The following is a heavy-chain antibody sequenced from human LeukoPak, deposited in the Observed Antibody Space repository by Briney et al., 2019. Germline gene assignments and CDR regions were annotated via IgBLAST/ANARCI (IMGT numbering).Heavy chain of an antibody. D-gene: IGHD3-22*01. J-gene: IGHJ4*02. CDR1: GFTFDDYA. V-gene: IGHV3-9*01. CDR3: TTESRLTYYYDSSAAEFDY. Sequence: PGRSLRLSCAASGFTFDDYAMHWVRQAPGKGLEWVSGISWNSGSIGYADSVKGRFTISRDNAKNSLYLQMNSLRAEDTALYYCTTESRLTYYYDSSAAEFDYWGQGTLVTVSS. CDR2: ISWNSGSI.